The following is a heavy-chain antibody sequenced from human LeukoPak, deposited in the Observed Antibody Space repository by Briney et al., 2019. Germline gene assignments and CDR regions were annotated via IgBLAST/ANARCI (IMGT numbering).Heavy chain of an antibody. D-gene: IGHD5-12*01. CDR2: IFYRGST. J-gene: IGHJ4*02. CDR3: ARGGYSHFDY. CDR1: GGSISSSSYY. V-gene: IGHV4-39*01. Sequence: TPSETLSLTCSVSGGSISSSSYYWGWIRQPPGKGLEWIGSIFYRGSTYYNPSLESRVTMSVDTSKNQFSLKLNSVTAADTAVYYCARGGYSHFDYWGQGTPVTVSS.